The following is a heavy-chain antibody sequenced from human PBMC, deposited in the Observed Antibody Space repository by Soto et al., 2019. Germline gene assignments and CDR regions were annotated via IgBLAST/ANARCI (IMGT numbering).Heavy chain of an antibody. CDR3: ARLLTAIVINYYCYGMDV. D-gene: IGHD5-18*01. CDR2: IYYSGST. V-gene: IGHV4-59*08. CDR1: GGSISSYY. J-gene: IGHJ6*02. Sequence: TSETLSLTCTVSGGSISSYYWSWIRQPPGKGLEWIGYIYYSGSTNYNPSLKSRVTISVDTSKNQFSLKLSSVTAADTAVYYCARLLTAIVINYYCYGMDVWGQGTTVPVSS.